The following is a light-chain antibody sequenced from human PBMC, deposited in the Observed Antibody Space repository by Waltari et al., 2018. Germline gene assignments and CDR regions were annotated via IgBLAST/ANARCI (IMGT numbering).Light chain of an antibody. CDR2: EGS. CDR3: CSYSGSSTFV. J-gene: IGLJ2*01. V-gene: IGLV2-23*01. Sequence: QSALTQPASVSGSPGQSITISCTGTSSDVGSYNLVSWYQQHPGKAPKLRVYEGSKRPAGVSNRFSGSKAGKTASLTISGLQAEDEADYYCCSYSGSSTFVFGGGTKLTVL. CDR1: SSDVGSYNL.